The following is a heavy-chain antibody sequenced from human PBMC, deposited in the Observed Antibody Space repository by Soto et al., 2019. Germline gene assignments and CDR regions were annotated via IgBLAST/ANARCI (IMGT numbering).Heavy chain of an antibody. D-gene: IGHD3-22*01. J-gene: IGHJ3*02. V-gene: IGHV1-69*01. CDR3: ARGSYYYDEGAGAFDI. Sequence: QVQLVQSGAEVKKPGSSVKVSCKAYGGTFSSYAISWVRQAPGQGLEWMGGIIPIFGTANYAQKFQGRVTITADECTSTAYMELSSLRSEDTAVYYCARGSYYYDEGAGAFDIWGQGTMVTVSS. CDR1: GGTFSSYA. CDR2: IIPIFGTA.